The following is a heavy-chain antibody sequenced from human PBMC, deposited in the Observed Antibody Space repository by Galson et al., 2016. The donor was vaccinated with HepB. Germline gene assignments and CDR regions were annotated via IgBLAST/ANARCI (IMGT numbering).Heavy chain of an antibody. D-gene: IGHD3-3*01. CDR3: AKDSRLRFLEWLSSYYFDS. Sequence: ISGSGGDINYAESVRGRFTISRDNSKNMLHLQMNSLKAEDTAVYYCAKDSRLRFLEWLSSYYFDSWGQGTLVTVSS. V-gene: IGHV3-23*01. J-gene: IGHJ4*02. CDR2: ISGSGGDI.